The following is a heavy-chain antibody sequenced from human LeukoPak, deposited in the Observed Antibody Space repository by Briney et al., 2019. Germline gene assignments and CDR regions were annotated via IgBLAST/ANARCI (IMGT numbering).Heavy chain of an antibody. CDR3: ASDLIAVAGLFDAFGI. V-gene: IGHV1-18*01. CDR1: GYTFTSYG. Sequence: GASVKVSCKASGYTFTSYGISWVRQAPGQGLEWMGWISAYNGNTNYAQKLQGRVTMTTDTSTSTAYMELRSLRSDDTAVYYCASDLIAVAGLFDAFGIWGQGTMVTVSS. J-gene: IGHJ3*02. D-gene: IGHD6-19*01. CDR2: ISAYNGNT.